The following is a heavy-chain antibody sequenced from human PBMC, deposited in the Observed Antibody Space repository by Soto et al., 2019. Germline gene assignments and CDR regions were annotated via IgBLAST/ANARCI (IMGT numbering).Heavy chain of an antibody. CDR2: ISYDGSNK. Sequence: QVQLVESGGGVVQPGRSLRLSCAASGFTFSSYAMHWVRQAPGKGLEWVAVISYDGSNKYYADSVKGRFTISRDNSKNTLYMQMNSLRDEDTDVYYCARDKSPYSSGWHNRHFDYWGQGTLVTVSS. V-gene: IGHV3-30-3*01. CDR1: GFTFSSYA. CDR3: ARDKSPYSSGWHNRHFDY. D-gene: IGHD6-19*01. J-gene: IGHJ4*02.